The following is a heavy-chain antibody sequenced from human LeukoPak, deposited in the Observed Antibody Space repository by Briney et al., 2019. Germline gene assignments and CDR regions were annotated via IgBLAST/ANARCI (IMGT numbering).Heavy chain of an antibody. Sequence: PSETLSLTCTFTGGSTSSSSYYWGWIREPPGKGLEWIGSIYYSGSTYYNPSLKSRVTISVDTSKNQFSLKLSSVTAADTAVYYCASLGGALAGYYFDYWGQGTLVIVSS. D-gene: IGHD3-9*01. CDR1: GGSTSSSSYY. CDR3: ASLGGALAGYYFDY. J-gene: IGHJ4*02. CDR2: IYYSGST. V-gene: IGHV4-39*01.